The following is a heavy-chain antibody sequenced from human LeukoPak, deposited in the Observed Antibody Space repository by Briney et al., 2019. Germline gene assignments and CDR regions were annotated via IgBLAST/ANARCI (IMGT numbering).Heavy chain of an antibody. CDR1: GDSISSYY. Sequence: PSETLSLTCTGSGDSISSYYWSWIRQPPGKGLEGIGYIHYSGSTNYNPSLKSRVTISVDTSKSQFSLKLSSVTAADTAVYYCAREPLIGTTFYFDYWGQGTLVTVSS. V-gene: IGHV4-59*12. D-gene: IGHD1-7*01. J-gene: IGHJ4*02. CDR2: IHYSGST. CDR3: AREPLIGTTFYFDY.